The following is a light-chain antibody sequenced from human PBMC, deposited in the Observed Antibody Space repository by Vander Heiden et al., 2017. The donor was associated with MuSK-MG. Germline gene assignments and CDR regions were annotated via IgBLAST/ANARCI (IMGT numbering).Light chain of an antibody. V-gene: IGKV3-15*01. CDR3: QQYNDRPPLT. Sequence: IVMTQSPATLSLSPGERATLSCRASQSVSGNLAWYQQRLGQAPRLLIYAASTRATGVPARFSGGGSGTDFTLTISSLQSEDFAIYYCQQYNDRPPLTFGGGTKVEIK. J-gene: IGKJ4*01. CDR2: AAS. CDR1: QSVSGN.